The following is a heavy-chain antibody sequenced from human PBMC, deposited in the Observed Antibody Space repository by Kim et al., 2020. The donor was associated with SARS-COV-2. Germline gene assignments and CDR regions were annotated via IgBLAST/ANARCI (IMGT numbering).Heavy chain of an antibody. Sequence: SVKVSCKASGFTFTSSAVQWVRQARGQRLEWIGWIVVGSGNTNYAQKFQERVTITRDMSTSTAYMELSSLRSEDTAVYYCAAVGSTTLNYYYYGMDVWGQGTTVTVSS. J-gene: IGHJ6*02. D-gene: IGHD1-1*01. CDR1: GFTFTSSA. V-gene: IGHV1-58*01. CDR3: AAVGSTTLNYYYYGMDV. CDR2: IVVGSGNT.